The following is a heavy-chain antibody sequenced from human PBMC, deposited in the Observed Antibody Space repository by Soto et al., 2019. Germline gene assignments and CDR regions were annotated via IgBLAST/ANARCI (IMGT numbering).Heavy chain of an antibody. CDR2: IYYSGST. Sequence: KGMEWIGYIYYSGSTNYTPSLKSRVTISVDTSKNLFSLKLSSVTAADTAVYYCVRDRGSYTRYYYYGMDVWGQRTTVSVSS. V-gene: IGHV4-59*01. J-gene: IGHJ6*02. D-gene: IGHD1-26*01. CDR3: VRDRGSYTRYYYYGMDV.